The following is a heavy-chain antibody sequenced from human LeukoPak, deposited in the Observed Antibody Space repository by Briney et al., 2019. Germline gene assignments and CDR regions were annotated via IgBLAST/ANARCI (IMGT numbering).Heavy chain of an antibody. J-gene: IGHJ4*02. CDR2: INYSGST. CDR3: ASPSSSPSTYDY. Sequence: PETLSLTCTVSGGSISSSTYYWGWLRQPPGKGLEWIGSINYSGSTYYNPSLKSRVTISVDTSKNQFYMKLSSVTAADTAVYYCASPSSSPSTYDYWGQGALVTVSS. CDR1: GGSISSSTYY. V-gene: IGHV4-39*01. D-gene: IGHD6-6*01.